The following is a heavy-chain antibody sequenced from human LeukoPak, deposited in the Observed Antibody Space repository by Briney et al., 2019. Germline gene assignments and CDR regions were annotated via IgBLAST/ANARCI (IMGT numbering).Heavy chain of an antibody. V-gene: IGHV3-33*01. J-gene: IGHJ4*02. D-gene: IGHD3-10*01. CDR3: AREIFGSGSHPDF. CDR2: IWHDGSHK. CDR1: GFSFDTYA. Sequence: GGSLRLSCAASGFSFDTYAMHWVRHAPGQGLEWVALIWHDGSHKFYSNSVRGQFTISRDNSKNTVYLQMNNLRPDDTAVYYCAREIFGSGSHPDFWGQGTLVTVSS.